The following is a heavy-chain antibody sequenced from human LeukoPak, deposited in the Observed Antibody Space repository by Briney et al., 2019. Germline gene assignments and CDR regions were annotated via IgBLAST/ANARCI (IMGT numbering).Heavy chain of an antibody. CDR1: GYTFTSYD. V-gene: IGHV1-8*01. CDR3: ARGGRTYYYGSGSYFD. D-gene: IGHD3-10*01. J-gene: IGHJ4*02. CDR2: MNPNSGNT. Sequence: GASVKVSCKASGYTFTSYDINWVRQATGQRLEWMGWMNPNSGNTGYAQKFQGRVTMTRNTSISTAYMELSSLRSEDTAVYYCARGGRTYYYGSGSYFDWGQGTPVTVSS.